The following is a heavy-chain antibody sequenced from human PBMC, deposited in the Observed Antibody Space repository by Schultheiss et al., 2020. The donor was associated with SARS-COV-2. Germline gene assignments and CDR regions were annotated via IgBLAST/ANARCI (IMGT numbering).Heavy chain of an antibody. D-gene: IGHD2-2*01. CDR2: INHSGST. CDR3: ARDGASTSCLDY. J-gene: IGHJ4*02. V-gene: IGHV4-39*02. CDR1: GGSISSSSYY. Sequence: SETLSLTCTVSGGSISSSSYYWGWIRQPPGKGLEWIGEINHSGSTNYNPSLKSRVTISVDTSKNQFSLKLSSVTAADTAVYYCARDGASTSCLDYWGQGTLVTVSS.